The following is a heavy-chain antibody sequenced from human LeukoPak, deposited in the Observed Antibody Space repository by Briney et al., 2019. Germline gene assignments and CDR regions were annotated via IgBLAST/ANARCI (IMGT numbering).Heavy chain of an antibody. CDR1: GGSISSDF. D-gene: IGHD6-19*01. V-gene: IGHV4-59*01. CDR3: ARETSLMGYASGLGFNY. Sequence: SETLSLTCTVSGGSISSDFWIWVRQPPGKGLEWIGYIYDSGNTNYNPSLKSRVTISIDTSKNQFSLKLTSVTAADTATYYCARETSLMGYASGLGFNYWGQGILVTVSS. CDR2: IYDSGNT. J-gene: IGHJ4*02.